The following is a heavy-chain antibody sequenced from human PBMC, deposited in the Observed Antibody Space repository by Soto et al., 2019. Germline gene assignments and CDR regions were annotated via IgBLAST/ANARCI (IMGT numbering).Heavy chain of an antibody. CDR1: GFTFSSYG. J-gene: IGHJ4*02. CDR2: ISYDGSNK. D-gene: IGHD5-12*01. CDR3: AKGDPIVATSFDY. V-gene: IGHV3-30*18. Sequence: GGSLRLSCAASGFTFSSYGMHWVRQAPGKGLEWVAVISYDGSNKYYADSVKGRFTISRDNSKNTLYLQMNSLRAEDTAVYYCAKGDPIVATSFDYWGQGTLVTVSS.